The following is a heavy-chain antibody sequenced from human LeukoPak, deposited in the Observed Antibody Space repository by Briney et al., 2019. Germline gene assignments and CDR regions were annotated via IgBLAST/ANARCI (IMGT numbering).Heavy chain of an antibody. CDR3: ARVRLRYYYGSGSYSN. D-gene: IGHD3-10*01. V-gene: IGHV1-2*02. CDR2: INPKNDVT. Sequence: ASVKVSCKASGYIFTDYYIHWLRQAPGQGLEWMGFINPKNDVTHYTHNFQGRVTMTRDTSISTAYMELSRLRSDDTAVYYCARVRLRYYYGSGSYSNWGQGTLVTVSS. J-gene: IGHJ4*02. CDR1: GYIFTDYY.